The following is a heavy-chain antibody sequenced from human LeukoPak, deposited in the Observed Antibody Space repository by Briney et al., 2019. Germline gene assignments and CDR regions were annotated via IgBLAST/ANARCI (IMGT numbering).Heavy chain of an antibody. CDR3: AKGVGVNIYEYYGMDV. CDR2: ISGSGFSK. D-gene: IGHD3-16*01. J-gene: IGHJ6*02. CDR1: GFTFSSYA. Sequence: GGSLRLSCAASGFTFSSYAMSWVRQAPGKGLEWVSGISGSGFSKFHADSVKGRFTISRDNSKNRLYLQMNSLRAEDTAVYHCAKGVGVNIYEYYGMDVWGRGTTVTVSS. V-gene: IGHV3-23*01.